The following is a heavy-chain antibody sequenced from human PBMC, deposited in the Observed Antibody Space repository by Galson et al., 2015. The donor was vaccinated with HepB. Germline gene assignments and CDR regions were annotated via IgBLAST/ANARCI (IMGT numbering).Heavy chain of an antibody. J-gene: IGHJ4*02. D-gene: IGHD6-19*01. CDR3: ASFHSGGWYVRDNGLDY. CDR1: GFTFSSYS. CDR2: ISSSSSYI. Sequence: SLRLSCAASGFTFSSYSMNWVRQAPGKGLEWVSSISSSSSYIYYADSVKGRFTISRDNAKNSLYLQMNSLRAEDTAVYYCASFHSGGWYVRDNGLDYWGQGTLVTVSS. V-gene: IGHV3-21*01.